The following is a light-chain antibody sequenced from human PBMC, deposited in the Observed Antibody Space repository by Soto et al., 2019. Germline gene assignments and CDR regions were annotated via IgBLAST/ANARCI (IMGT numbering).Light chain of an antibody. CDR2: EDS. V-gene: IGLV2-14*01. CDR1: TSDVGGFDS. CDR3: SSYTTSNTWL. J-gene: IGLJ3*02. Sequence: QSALTQPASVSGSPGQSITISCTATTSDVGGFDSVSWYQHHPGTAPRVIIYEDSNRPSGVSYRFSGSKSANTASLTIAGLQADDEADYYCSSYTTSNTWLFGGGTKLTVL.